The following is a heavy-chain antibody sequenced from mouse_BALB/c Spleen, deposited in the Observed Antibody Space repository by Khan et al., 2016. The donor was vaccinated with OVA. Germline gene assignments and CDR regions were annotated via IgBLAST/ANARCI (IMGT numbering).Heavy chain of an antibody. Sequence: QIQLVQSGPELKKPGETVRISCTASGYTFTTAGIQWVQQMPGKGLKWIGWINTHSGVPKYAEDFKGRFAFSLEISVNTAYLQITNLKNEDTATYFCARGGAAYYRSDGGAMDYWGQGTSVTVSS. V-gene: IGHV9-4*02. CDR3: ARGGAAYYRSDGGAMDY. J-gene: IGHJ4*01. CDR2: INTHSGVP. CDR1: GYTFTTAG. D-gene: IGHD2-12*01.